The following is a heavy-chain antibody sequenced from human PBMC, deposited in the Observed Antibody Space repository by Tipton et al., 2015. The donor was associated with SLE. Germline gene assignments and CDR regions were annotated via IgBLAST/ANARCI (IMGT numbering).Heavy chain of an antibody. CDR2: IKQDGSEK. J-gene: IGHJ6*03. Sequence: SLRLSCAASGFTFDDYTMSWVRQAPGKGLEWVANIKQDGSEKYYVDSVKGRFTISRDNAKNSLYLQMNSLRAEDTAVYYCARDYRVAARHYYYYYMDVWGKGTTVTVSS. CDR1: GFTFDDYT. CDR3: ARDYRVAARHYYYYYMDV. D-gene: IGHD6-6*01. V-gene: IGHV3-7*03.